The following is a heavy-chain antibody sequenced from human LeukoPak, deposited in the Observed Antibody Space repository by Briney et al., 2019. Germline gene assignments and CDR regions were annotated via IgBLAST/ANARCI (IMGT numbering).Heavy chain of an antibody. V-gene: IGHV3-49*03. CDR3: TRDGYSSSSGRGGYFDY. Sequence: SGGSLRLSCTASGFTFGDYAMSWFRQAPGKGLEWVGFIRGEAYGGTTEYAASVKGRFTISRDDSKSIAYLQMNSLKTEDTAVYYCTRDGYSSSSGRGGYFDYWGQGTLVTVSS. CDR2: IRGEAYGGTT. J-gene: IGHJ4*02. D-gene: IGHD6-6*01. CDR1: GFTFGDYA.